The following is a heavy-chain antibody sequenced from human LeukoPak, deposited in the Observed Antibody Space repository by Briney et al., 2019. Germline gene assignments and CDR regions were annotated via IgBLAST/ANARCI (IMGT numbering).Heavy chain of an antibody. CDR2: IYTSGST. D-gene: IGHD3-3*01. V-gene: IGHV4-61*02. J-gene: IGHJ6*03. Sequence: TLSLTCTVSGDSISSGSYYWSWIRQPAGKVLEWIGRIYTSGSTNYNPSLKSRVTISVDTSTNQFYLKLSSVTAADTAVYYCARNALTILEGPPLYYYYMDVWGKGTTVTISS. CDR1: GDSISSGSYY. CDR3: ARNALTILEGPPLYYYYMDV.